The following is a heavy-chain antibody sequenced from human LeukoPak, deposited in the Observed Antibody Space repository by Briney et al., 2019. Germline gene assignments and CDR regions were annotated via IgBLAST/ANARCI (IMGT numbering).Heavy chain of an antibody. CDR1: GSTFSSYW. Sequence: GGSLRLSCAASGSTFSSYWMSWVRQAPGKGLEWVAKIKQDGSEKDYVDSVKGRFTLSRDNAKNSLYLQMNSLRAEDTAVYYCARGPTRANSSDYWGQGTLVTVSS. V-gene: IGHV3-7*01. D-gene: IGHD2/OR15-2a*01. J-gene: IGHJ4*02. CDR3: ARGPTRANSSDY. CDR2: IKQDGSEK.